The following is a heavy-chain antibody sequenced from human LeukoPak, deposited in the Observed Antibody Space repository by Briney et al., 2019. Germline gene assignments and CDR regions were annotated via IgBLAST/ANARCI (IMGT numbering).Heavy chain of an antibody. CDR3: AKDWGRRAVAGDAFDI. J-gene: IGHJ3*02. Sequence: GRSLRLSCAASGFTFSSYGMHWARQAPGKGLEWVAVISYDGSNKYYADSVKGRFTISRDNSKNTLYLQMNSLRAEDTAVYYCAKDWGRRAVAGDAFDIWGQGTMVTVSS. D-gene: IGHD6-19*01. CDR2: ISYDGSNK. V-gene: IGHV3-30*18. CDR1: GFTFSSYG.